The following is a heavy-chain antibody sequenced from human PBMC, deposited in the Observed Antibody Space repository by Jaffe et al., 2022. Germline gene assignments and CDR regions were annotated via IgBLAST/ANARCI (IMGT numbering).Heavy chain of an antibody. D-gene: IGHD3-3*02. V-gene: IGHV4-39*01. J-gene: IGHJ4*02. CDR2: IDYSGRT. CDR3: ARHFPIASISTLDY. CDR1: GHSISRSSYY. Sequence: QLQLQESGPGLVKPSETLSLNCTVSGHSISRSSYYWGWIRQPPGKGLEYIGSIDYSGRTYSNASLKTRVTISVDTSKNQLSLRLRSVTAADTAVYYCARHFPIASISTLDYWGQGTPVTVSS.